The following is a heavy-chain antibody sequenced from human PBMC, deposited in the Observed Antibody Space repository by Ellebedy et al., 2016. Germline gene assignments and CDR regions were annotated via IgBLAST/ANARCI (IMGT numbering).Heavy chain of an antibody. CDR3: ARGPYSSSWYQGPYGMDV. D-gene: IGHD6-13*01. Sequence: ASVKVSXXASGYTFTSYYMHWVRQAPGQGLEWMGIINPSGGSTSYAQKFQGRVTMTRDTSASTAYMELSSLRSEDTAVYYCARGPYSSSWYQGPYGMDVWGQGTTVTVSS. J-gene: IGHJ6*02. CDR2: INPSGGST. CDR1: GYTFTSYY. V-gene: IGHV1-46*01.